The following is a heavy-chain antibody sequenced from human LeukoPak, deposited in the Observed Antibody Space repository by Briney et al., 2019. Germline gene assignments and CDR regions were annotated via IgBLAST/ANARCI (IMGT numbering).Heavy chain of an antibody. D-gene: IGHD1-26*01. CDR1: GFTFSTYA. J-gene: IGHJ4*02. CDR3: AKVVLTGGSYYYFDY. Sequence: GGSLRLSCAASGFTFSTYAMSWVRQAPGKGLEWVSAISGGGGSTYYADSVKGRFTISRDNSKNTLYLQMNSLRAEDTAVYYCAKVVLTGGSYYYFDYWGQGTLVTVSS. V-gene: IGHV3-23*01. CDR2: ISGGGGST.